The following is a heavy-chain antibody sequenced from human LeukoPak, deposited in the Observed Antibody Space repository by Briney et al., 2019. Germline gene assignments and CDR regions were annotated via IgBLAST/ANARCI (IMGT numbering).Heavy chain of an antibody. CDR2: ISAYNGNT. V-gene: IGHV1-18*01. J-gene: IGHJ4*02. CDR3: ARMGKLRFLEEYYFDY. CDR1: GYTFTSYG. D-gene: IGHD3-3*01. Sequence: EASVKVSCKASGYTFTSYGISWVRQAPGQGLEWMGWISAYNGNTNYAQKLQGRVTMTTDTSTSTAYMELRSLRSDDTAVYYCARMGKLRFLEEYYFDYWGQGTLVTVSS.